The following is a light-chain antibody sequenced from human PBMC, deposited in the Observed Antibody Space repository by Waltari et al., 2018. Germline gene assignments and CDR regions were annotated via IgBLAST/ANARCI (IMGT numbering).Light chain of an antibody. Sequence: SSELTQDPSVSVALGQTVTITCQGDSLRVSYTNWYQHKPGQAPVLVVYGNNNRPSGIPDRFSGSKSGNIGSLTITGAQVEDEADYYCDSWDSRGTPWIFGGGTRLTVL. CDR1: SLRVSY. CDR2: GNN. J-gene: IGLJ2*01. V-gene: IGLV3-19*01. CDR3: DSWDSRGTPWI.